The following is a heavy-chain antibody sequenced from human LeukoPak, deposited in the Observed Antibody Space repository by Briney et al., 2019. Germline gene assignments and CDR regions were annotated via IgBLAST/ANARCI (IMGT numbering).Heavy chain of an antibody. V-gene: IGHV4-34*01. Sequence: SQTLSLTCAVYGGSFSGYYWSWIRQPPGKGLEWTGEIKHSGSTNYNPPRKSGVPTPVDTPKNQFSRKRSSWTSTDPPLNYCARGAPRGLKAFDIWGQGTMVTVSS. D-gene: IGHD3/OR15-3a*01. CDR1: GGSFSGYY. CDR2: IKHSGST. CDR3: ARGAPRGLKAFDI. J-gene: IGHJ3*02.